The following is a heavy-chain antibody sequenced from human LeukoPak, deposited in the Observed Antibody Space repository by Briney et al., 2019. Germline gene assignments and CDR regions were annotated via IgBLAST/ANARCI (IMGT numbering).Heavy chain of an antibody. CDR3: ARDAFYGDYSYFDS. D-gene: IGHD4-17*01. CDR2: IIPIFGTA. V-gene: IGHV1-69*01. J-gene: IGHJ4*02. CDR1: GGTFSSYA. Sequence: SVTVSCKASGGTFSSYAISWVRQAPGQGLEWMGGIIPIFGTANYAQKFQGRVTITADESTSTAYMELSSLTSEDTAVYYRARDAFYGDYSYFDSWGQGTLVTVSS.